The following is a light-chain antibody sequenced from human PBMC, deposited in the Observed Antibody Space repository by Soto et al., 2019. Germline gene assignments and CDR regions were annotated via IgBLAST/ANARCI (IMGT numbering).Light chain of an antibody. CDR2: MAS. Sequence: DIQMTQSPSTLSASVGDRVTITCRASQSISSWLAWYQQKPGKAPNLLIYMASTLESGVPSRFSGSGSGTEFTLTITSQQPDDFATYYCQQYNVYSPTFGQGTKVEI. V-gene: IGKV1-5*03. CDR1: QSISSW. CDR3: QQYNVYSPT. J-gene: IGKJ1*01.